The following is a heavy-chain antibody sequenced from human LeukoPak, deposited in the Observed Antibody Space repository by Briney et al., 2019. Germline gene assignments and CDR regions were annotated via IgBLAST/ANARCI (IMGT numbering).Heavy chain of an antibody. D-gene: IGHD3-9*01. CDR2: INHSGST. V-gene: IGHV4-34*01. CDR1: GGSFSGYY. Sequence: SETLSLTCAVYGGSFSGYYWSWIRQPPGKGLEWIWEINHSGSTNYNPSLKSRVTISVDTSKNQFSLKLSSVTAADTAVYYCARRISYDILTGYFRPCGMDVWGQGTTVTVSS. J-gene: IGHJ6*02. CDR3: ARRISYDILTGYFRPCGMDV.